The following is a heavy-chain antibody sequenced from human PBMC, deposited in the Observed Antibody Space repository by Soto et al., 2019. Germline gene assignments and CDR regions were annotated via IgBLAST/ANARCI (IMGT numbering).Heavy chain of an antibody. J-gene: IGHJ4*02. D-gene: IGHD3-3*01. CDR1: GGSFSGYY. CDR3: ARGVRFLEWFPYQNYSDY. CDR2: INHSGST. Sequence: PSETLSLTCAVYGGSFSGYYWSWIRQPPGKGLEWIGEINHSGSTNYNPSLKSRVTISVDTSKNQFSLKLSSVTAADTAVYYCARGVRFLEWFPYQNYSDYWGQGTLVTVSS. V-gene: IGHV4-34*01.